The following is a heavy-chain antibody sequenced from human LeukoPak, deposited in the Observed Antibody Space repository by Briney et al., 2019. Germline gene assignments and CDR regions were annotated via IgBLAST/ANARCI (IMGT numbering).Heavy chain of an antibody. D-gene: IGHD5-12*01. CDR3: ARDAGNSGYGCDL. J-gene: IGHJ5*02. CDR1: GFIFSQYS. V-gene: IGHV3-48*01. Sequence: GGSLRLPCAASGFIFSQYSMNWVRQAPGKGLEWVSHIRSSSETFYADSVKGRFTISRDNARNSLYLRMNNLRGEDTAIYYCARDAGNSGYGCDLWGQGTLVTVSS. CDR2: IRSSSET.